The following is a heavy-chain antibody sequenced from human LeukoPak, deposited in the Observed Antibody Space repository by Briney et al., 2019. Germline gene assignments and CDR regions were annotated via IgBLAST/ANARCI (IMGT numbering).Heavy chain of an antibody. CDR1: AGSISSGPYY. J-gene: IGHJ3*02. CDR3: ARDLLRGESGTWFEAFHI. CDR2: ASTTGST. Sequence: PSQTLSLNCTVSAGSISSGPYYWNWLRQPAGKGLEWIGRASTTGSTNYHPSLKSRLTLSIDTSNNQFSLRLSSVTAADTAIYYCARDLLRGESGTWFEAFHIWGQGTMVTVSS. V-gene: IGHV4-61*02. D-gene: IGHD6-13*01.